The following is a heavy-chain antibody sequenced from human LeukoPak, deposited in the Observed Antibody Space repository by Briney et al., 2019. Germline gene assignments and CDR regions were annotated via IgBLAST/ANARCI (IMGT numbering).Heavy chain of an antibody. Sequence: PGGTLRLSCAASGFTFSDYYMSWIRQAPGKGLEWVSYISSSGSTIYYADSVKGRFTTSRDNAKNSLYLQMNSLRAEDTAVYYCARGSLVNYYGSGSYTLMGRGFDYWGQGTLVTVSS. CDR2: ISSSGSTI. D-gene: IGHD3-10*01. J-gene: IGHJ4*02. CDR3: ARGSLVNYYGSGSYTLMGRGFDY. CDR1: GFTFSDYY. V-gene: IGHV3-11*01.